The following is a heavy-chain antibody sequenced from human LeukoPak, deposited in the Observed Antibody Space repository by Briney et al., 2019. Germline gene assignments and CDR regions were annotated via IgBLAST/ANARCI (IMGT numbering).Heavy chain of an antibody. CDR2: IYYSGST. CDR3: ARPTLRYFDPFDY. Sequence: SETLSLTCTVSGGSISSSSYYWGWIRQPPGKGLEWIGSIYYSGSTYYNPSLESRVTISVDTSKNQFSLELSRLRSDDTAVYYCARPTLRYFDPFDYWGQGTLVTVSS. J-gene: IGHJ4*02. D-gene: IGHD3-9*01. CDR1: GGSISSSSYY. V-gene: IGHV4-39*07.